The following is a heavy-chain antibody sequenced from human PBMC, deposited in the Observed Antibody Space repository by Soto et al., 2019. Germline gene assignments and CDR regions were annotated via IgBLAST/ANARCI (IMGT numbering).Heavy chain of an antibody. D-gene: IGHD6-19*01. CDR1: GFTFSSYS. J-gene: IGHJ5*02. V-gene: IGHV3-21*01. Sequence: EVQLVESGGGLVKPGRSLRLTCAASGFTFSSYSMNWVRQAPGKGLEWVSSISSSSSNMYYADSVKGRFTISRDNAKNSLYLQRNSLRAEDTAVYYCARDRGSSGWYAGGWFDPWCQGTLVTVSS. CDR2: ISSSSSNM. CDR3: ARDRGSSGWYAGGWFDP.